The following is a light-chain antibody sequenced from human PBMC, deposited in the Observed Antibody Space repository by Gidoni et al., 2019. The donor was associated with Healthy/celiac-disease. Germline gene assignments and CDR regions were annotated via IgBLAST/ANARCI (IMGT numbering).Light chain of an antibody. Sequence: DIQMTQSPSSLPASVGDRVTITCRASQSISSYLNAYQQKPGKAPRLLIYAASGLQSGVPSRFSGSGSGTNFTLTISNLQPEDFATYYCQQSYSTPYSFGQGTKLEIK. J-gene: IGKJ2*03. V-gene: IGKV1-39*01. CDR3: QQSYSTPYS. CDR2: AAS. CDR1: QSISSY.